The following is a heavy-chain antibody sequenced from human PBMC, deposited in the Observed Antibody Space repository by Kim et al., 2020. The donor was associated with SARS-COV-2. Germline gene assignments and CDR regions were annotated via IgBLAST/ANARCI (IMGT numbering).Heavy chain of an antibody. Sequence: NTKYSRKFQGRVTITRDTSASTAYMELSSLRSEDTAVYYCATGGVPAVFYWGQGTLVTVSS. J-gene: IGHJ4*02. V-gene: IGHV1-3*01. CDR2: NT. D-gene: IGHD2-2*01. CDR3: ATGGVPAVFY.